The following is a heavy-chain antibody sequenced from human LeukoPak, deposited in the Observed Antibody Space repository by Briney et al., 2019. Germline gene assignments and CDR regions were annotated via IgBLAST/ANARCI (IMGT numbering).Heavy chain of an antibody. CDR3: AKDALELGRRDFDY. CDR2: ISFDGNNE. Sequence: GGSLRLSCAASGFTFSRYGMHWVRQAPGKGLEWVAVISFDGNNEYYADSVKGRFTISRDNSKNTLYLQMNSLRAADTAVYYCAKDALELGRRDFDYWGQGTLVTVSS. D-gene: IGHD1-1*01. CDR1: GFTFSRYG. V-gene: IGHV3-30*18. J-gene: IGHJ4*02.